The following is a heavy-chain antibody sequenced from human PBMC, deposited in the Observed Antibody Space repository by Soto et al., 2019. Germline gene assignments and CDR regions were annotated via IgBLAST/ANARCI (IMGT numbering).Heavy chain of an antibody. V-gene: IGHV1-8*01. Sequence: AWVKVSCMASGCTFTRYDINQVRQATGQGLEWIGWLNPNRGNTGYARKFQGRVTMTRNTSISTAYMELSSLRSEDTAVYYCARGTRTGRSIVVVPAAMRRGYYYYMDVWGKGTTVTVSS. D-gene: IGHD2-2*01. CDR2: LNPNRGNT. CDR1: GCTFTRYD. CDR3: ARGTRTGRSIVVVPAAMRRGYYYYMDV. J-gene: IGHJ6*03.